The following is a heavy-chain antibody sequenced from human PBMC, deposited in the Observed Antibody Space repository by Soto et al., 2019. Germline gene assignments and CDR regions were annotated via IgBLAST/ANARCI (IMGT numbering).Heavy chain of an antibody. J-gene: IGHJ4*02. Sequence: GASVKVSCKASGYTFTIYPMHWVRQAPGQGLEWMGWINAGNGDTKYSQKFQGRVTITRDTSASTAYMELSSLRSEDTAVYYCARDWTHYDSSGPGDYWGPGTLVTVSS. V-gene: IGHV1-3*01. CDR2: INAGNGDT. CDR3: ARDWTHYDSSGPGDY. D-gene: IGHD3-22*01. CDR1: GYTFTIYP.